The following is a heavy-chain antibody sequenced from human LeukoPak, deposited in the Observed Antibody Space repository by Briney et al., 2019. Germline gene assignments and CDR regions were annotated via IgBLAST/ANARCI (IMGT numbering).Heavy chain of an antibody. CDR3: ARDPYSGNYGNYYYYYMDV. CDR1: GFNFSSYS. Sequence: GGSLRLSCAASGFNFSSYSMNWVRQAPGRALEWVSSITSSGTYIFYADSVKGRFTISRDNAKNSLYLQMNSLGPEDTAVYYCARDPYSGNYGNYYYYYMDVWGKGTTVTISS. CDR2: ITSSGTYI. V-gene: IGHV3-21*01. J-gene: IGHJ6*03. D-gene: IGHD1-26*01.